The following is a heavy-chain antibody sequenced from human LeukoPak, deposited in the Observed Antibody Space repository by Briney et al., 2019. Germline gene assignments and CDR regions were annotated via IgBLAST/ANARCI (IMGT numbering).Heavy chain of an antibody. Sequence: PGGSLRLSCAASGFTFSSYGMHWVRQAPGQGLEWMGIINSSGGSTSYAQKFQGRVTMTRDTSTSTVYMELSSLRSEDTAVYYCARIVGATNYFDYWGQGTLVTVSS. CDR2: INSSGGST. CDR3: ARIVGATNYFDY. J-gene: IGHJ4*02. V-gene: IGHV1-46*01. D-gene: IGHD1-26*01. CDR1: GFTFSSYG.